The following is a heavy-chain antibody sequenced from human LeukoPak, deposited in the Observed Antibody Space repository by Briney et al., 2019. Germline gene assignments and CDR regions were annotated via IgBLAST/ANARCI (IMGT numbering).Heavy chain of an antibody. J-gene: IGHJ4*02. V-gene: IGHV4-31*03. CDR3: AREAGNSYGPNPSDY. D-gene: IGHD5-18*01. Sequence: SQTLSLTCTVSGGSISSGGFYWSWIRQHPGKGLEWIGYIYYSGSTYYNPSLKSRVTISVDTSKNQFSLKLSSVTAADTAVYYCAREAGNSYGPNPSDYWGQGTLVTVSS. CDR2: IYYSGST. CDR1: GGSISSGGFY.